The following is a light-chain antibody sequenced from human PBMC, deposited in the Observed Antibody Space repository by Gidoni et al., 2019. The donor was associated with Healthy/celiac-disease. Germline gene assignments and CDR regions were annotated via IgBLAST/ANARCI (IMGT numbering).Light chain of an antibody. CDR2: LGS. CDR1: QSLLHSNGYNY. CDR3: MQALQTPRT. J-gene: IGKJ1*01. V-gene: IGKV2-28*01. Sequence: VMTQSPLSLPVTPGEPASISCRSSQSLLHSNGYNYLDWYLQKPGQSPQLLIYLGSNRASGVPDRFSGSGSGTDFTLKISRVEAEDVGVYYCMQALQTPRTFGQGTKVEIK.